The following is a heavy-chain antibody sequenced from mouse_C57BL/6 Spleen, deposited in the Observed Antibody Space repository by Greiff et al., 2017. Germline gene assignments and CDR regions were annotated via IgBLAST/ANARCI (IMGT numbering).Heavy chain of an antibody. Sequence: VQLQQSGPELVKPGASVKISCKASGYTFTDYYMNWVKQSHGKSLDWIGVFNPNNGGTSYNQKFKGKATLTVDKSASTAYMELRSLTSEDSAVYYCARRGGLDYWGQGTTLTVSS. CDR3: ARRGGLDY. CDR1: GYTFTDYY. CDR2: FNPNNGGT. V-gene: IGHV1-26*01. J-gene: IGHJ2*01.